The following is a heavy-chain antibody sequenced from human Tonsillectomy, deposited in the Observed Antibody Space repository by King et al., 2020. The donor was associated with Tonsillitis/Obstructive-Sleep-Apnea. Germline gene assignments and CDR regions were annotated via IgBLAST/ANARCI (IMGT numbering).Heavy chain of an antibody. D-gene: IGHD4-17*01. J-gene: IGHJ2*01. CDR3: ARGGATVTDYWYFDL. CDR1: GFTFSSYA. CDR2: ISYDGSNE. V-gene: IGHV3-30*04. Sequence: VQLVESGGGVVQPGRSLRLSCVASGFTFSSYAMHWVRQAPGKGLEWVAVISYDGSNENYADSVKGRFTISRDNSKNTLYLQMNSRRGEDTAVYYCARGGATVTDYWYFDLWGRGTLVTVSS.